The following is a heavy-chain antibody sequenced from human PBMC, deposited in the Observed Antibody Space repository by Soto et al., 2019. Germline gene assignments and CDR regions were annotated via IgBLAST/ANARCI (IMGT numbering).Heavy chain of an antibody. J-gene: IGHJ6*02. CDR3: ASMGLPLAYCGGDCYADYYGMDV. D-gene: IGHD2-21*02. Sequence: QLQLQESGPGLVKPSETLSLTCTVSGGSISSSSYYWGWIRQPPGKGLEWIGSIYYSGSTYYNPSLKSRVTISVDKSKNQFSLKLSSVTAADTAVYYCASMGLPLAYCGGDCYADYYGMDVWGQGTTVTVSS. V-gene: IGHV4-39*01. CDR1: GGSISSSSYY. CDR2: IYYSGST.